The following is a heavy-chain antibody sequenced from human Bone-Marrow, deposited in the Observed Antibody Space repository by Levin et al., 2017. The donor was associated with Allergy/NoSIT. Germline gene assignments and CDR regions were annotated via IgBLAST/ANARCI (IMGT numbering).Heavy chain of an antibody. D-gene: IGHD2-15*01. CDR2: ISTGSTYT. CDR1: GFTFNSYT. Sequence: GESLKISCAASGFTFNSYTMSWVRQAPGKGLEWVSSISTGSTYTYYADSVKGRFTISRDNAKNSLYLQMYSLRAEDTAVYYCTRVPTHVILRIHYFDFWGQGTLVTVSS. CDR3: TRVPTHVILRIHYFDF. J-gene: IGHJ4*02. V-gene: IGHV3-21*01.